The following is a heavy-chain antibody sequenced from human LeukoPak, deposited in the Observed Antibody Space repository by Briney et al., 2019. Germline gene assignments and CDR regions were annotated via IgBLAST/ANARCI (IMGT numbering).Heavy chain of an antibody. CDR1: GGSISSGGYY. Sequence: SETLSLTCTVSGGSISSGGYYWSWIRQHPGRGLEWIGYIYYSGSTYYNPSLKSRVTISVDTSKNQFALKLSSVTAADTAVFYCARYYYGSGSYFDYWGQGTLVTVSS. J-gene: IGHJ4*02. CDR3: ARYYYGSGSYFDY. D-gene: IGHD3-10*01. CDR2: IYYSGST. V-gene: IGHV4-31*03.